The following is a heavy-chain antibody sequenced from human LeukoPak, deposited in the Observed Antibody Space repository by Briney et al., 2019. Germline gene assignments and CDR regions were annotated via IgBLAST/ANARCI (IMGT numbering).Heavy chain of an antibody. CDR2: IKQDGSEK. J-gene: IGHJ4*02. D-gene: IGHD2-2*01. CDR3: ARRGCSSTSCYPVNYNYFDY. CDR1: GFTFSSYW. V-gene: IGHV3-7*01. Sequence: GSLRLSCAASGFTFSSYWMSWVRQAPGKGLEWVANIKQDGSEKYYVDSVEGRFTISRDNAKNSLYLQMNSLRAEDTAVYYCARRGCSSTSCYPVNYNYFDYWGQGTLVTVSS.